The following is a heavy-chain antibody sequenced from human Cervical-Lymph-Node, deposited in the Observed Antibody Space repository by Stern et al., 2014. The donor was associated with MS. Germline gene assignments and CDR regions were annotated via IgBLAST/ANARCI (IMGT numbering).Heavy chain of an antibody. Sequence: QLVQSGAEVKKPGESLKISCKGSGYRFTSYWITWVRQTPGQGLEWMGIIFPDDSDTSYSPPFQGQVTISVDKSSRTAYLQVSSLRASDTAMYYCARQALTVSYGLDVWGQGTTVTVSS. J-gene: IGHJ6*02. CDR2: IFPDDSDT. D-gene: IGHD4-11*01. CDR3: ARQALTVSYGLDV. V-gene: IGHV5-51*01. CDR1: GYRFTSYW.